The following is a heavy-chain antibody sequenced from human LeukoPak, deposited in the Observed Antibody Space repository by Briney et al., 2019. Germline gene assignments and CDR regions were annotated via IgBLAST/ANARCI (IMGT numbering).Heavy chain of an antibody. CDR3: ARDGDYDILIGYYYGMDV. CDR1: GFTFSSYG. CDR2: IWYDGSNK. D-gene: IGHD3-9*01. V-gene: IGHV3-33*01. J-gene: IGHJ6*04. Sequence: GGSLRLSCAASGFTFSSYGMHWVRQAPGKGLEWVAVIWYDGSNKYYADSVKGRFTISRDNSKNTLYLQMNSLRAEDTAVYYCARDGDYDILIGYYYGMDVRGKGTTVTVSS.